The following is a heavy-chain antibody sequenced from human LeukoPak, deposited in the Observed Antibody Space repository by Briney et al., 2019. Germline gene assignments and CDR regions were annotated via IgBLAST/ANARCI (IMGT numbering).Heavy chain of an antibody. CDR2: IYYSGST. V-gene: IGHV4-39*01. Sequence: SETLSLTCTVSGGSISSSSYYWGWIRQPPGKGLEWIGSIYYSGSTYYNPSLKSRVTISVDTSKNQFSLKLSSVTAADTAVYYCARHFEEIGYSYVGYWGQGTLVTVSS. D-gene: IGHD5-18*01. J-gene: IGHJ4*02. CDR3: ARHFEEIGYSYVGY. CDR1: GGSISSSSYY.